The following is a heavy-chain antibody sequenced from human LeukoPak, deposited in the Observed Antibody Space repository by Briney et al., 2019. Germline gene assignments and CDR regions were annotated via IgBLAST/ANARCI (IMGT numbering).Heavy chain of an antibody. CDR2: IKQDGSEK. V-gene: IGHV3-7*01. CDR3: ARDLTVGATFDY. D-gene: IGHD1-26*01. J-gene: IGHJ4*02. CDR1: GFTFSTYW. Sequence: GGSLRLSCAASGFTFSTYWMSRVRQAPGKGLEWVADIKQDGSEKYYVDSVKGRFTISRDTAKKSLYLQMNSLRAEDTAVYYCARDLTVGATFDYWGQGTLVTVSS.